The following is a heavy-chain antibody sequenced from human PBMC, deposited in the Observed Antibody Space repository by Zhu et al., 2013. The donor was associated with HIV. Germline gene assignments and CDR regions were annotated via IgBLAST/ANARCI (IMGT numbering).Heavy chain of an antibody. J-gene: IGHJ5*02. V-gene: IGHV1-69*01. D-gene: IGHD1-7*01. CDR2: IIPIFGTA. Sequence: QVQLVQSGAEVKKPGSSVKVSCKASGGTFSSYAISWVRQAPGQGLEWMGGIIPIFGTANYAQKFQGRVTITADESTSTAYMELSSLRSEDTAVYYCARGTSGLERYNWNYGLFDSFDPWGQGTLVTVSS. CDR1: GGTFSSYA. CDR3: ARGTSGLERYNWNYGLFDSFDP.